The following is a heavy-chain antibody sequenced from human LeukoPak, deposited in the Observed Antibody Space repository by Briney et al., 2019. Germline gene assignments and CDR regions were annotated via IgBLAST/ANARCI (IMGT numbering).Heavy chain of an antibody. CDR3: ARDSDGGKNSGSYYNPPRGY. V-gene: IGHV3-30*04. CDR2: ISYDGSNK. J-gene: IGHJ4*02. D-gene: IGHD3-10*01. CDR1: GFTFSSYA. Sequence: GGSLRLSCAASGFTFSSYAMHWVRQAPGKGLEGVAVISYDGSNKYYADAVKGRFTISRDNSKNTLYLQMNSLRAEDTAVYYCARDSDGGKNSGSYYNPPRGYWGQGTLVTVSS.